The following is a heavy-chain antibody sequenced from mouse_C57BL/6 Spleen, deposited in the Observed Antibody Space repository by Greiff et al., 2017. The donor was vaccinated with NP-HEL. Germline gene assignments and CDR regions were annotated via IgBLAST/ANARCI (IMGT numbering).Heavy chain of an antibody. V-gene: IGHV2-2*01. CDR2: IWSGGST. CDR3: ARERGYGYDGFAY. D-gene: IGHD2-2*01. Sequence: VQLQQSGPGLVQPSQCLSITCTVSGFSLTSYGVHWVRQSPGKGLEWLGVIWSGGSTDYNAAFISRLSISKDNSTSQVFFKMNSLQADDTAIYYCARERGYGYDGFAYWGQGTLVTVSA. CDR1: GFSLTSYG. J-gene: IGHJ3*01.